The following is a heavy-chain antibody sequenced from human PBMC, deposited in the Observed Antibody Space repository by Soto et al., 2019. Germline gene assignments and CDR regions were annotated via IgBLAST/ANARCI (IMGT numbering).Heavy chain of an antibody. CDR2: ISYDGIQK. CDR3: AQEVWNDVAATNGFGL. D-gene: IGHD1-1*01. Sequence: PWGSLRLSCAASGFTFRRHGMHWCGQVPAKGLEWLTIISYDGIQKFYTESVKCRFTITRHNSKNMVFRQMNRLRPEDTAVYYCAQEVWNDVAATNGFGLWGQGTMV. V-gene: IGHV3-30*18. J-gene: IGHJ3*01. CDR1: GFTFRRHG.